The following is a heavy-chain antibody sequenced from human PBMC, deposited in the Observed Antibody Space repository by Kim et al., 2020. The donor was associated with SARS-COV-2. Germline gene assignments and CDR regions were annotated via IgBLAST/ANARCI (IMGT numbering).Heavy chain of an antibody. D-gene: IGHD5-18*01. CDR3: AREGAARGYPYDC. V-gene: IGHV3-7*01. J-gene: IGHJ4*02. Sequence: YVDPVKGRFTITRDNAKNSLFLQMNSLRAEDTAVYYCAREGAARGYPYDCWGQGSLVTVSS.